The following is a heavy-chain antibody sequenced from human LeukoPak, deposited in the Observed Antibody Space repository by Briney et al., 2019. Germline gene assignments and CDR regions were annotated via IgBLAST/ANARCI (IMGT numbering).Heavy chain of an antibody. CDR2: ISYSGKT. D-gene: IGHD3-22*01. CDR1: AGSISSSDYY. V-gene: IGHV4-39*02. J-gene: IGHJ6*03. CDR3: SRLTHSYYSDTSGYYPYYYMDV. Sequence: PSETLSLTCTVSAGSISSSDYYWGWIRQSPGKGLEWIGRISYSGKTYCNPSLKSRVTISVDTSKNHFSLRLSSVTAADTAVYYCSRLTHSYYSDTSGYYPYYYMDVWGEGTTVTVSS.